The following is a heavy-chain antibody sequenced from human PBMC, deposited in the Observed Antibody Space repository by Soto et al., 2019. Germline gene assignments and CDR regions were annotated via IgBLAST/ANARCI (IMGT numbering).Heavy chain of an antibody. D-gene: IGHD6-13*01. V-gene: IGHV3-15*07. J-gene: IGHJ4*02. CDR3: QLSSNTRPFDY. CDR2: IKSKTDGGTT. CDR1: GFTFSTAW. Sequence: GGSLRLSCAASGFTFSTAWMNWVRQAPGKGLEWVGRIKSKTDGGTTDYAAPVKGRFTISRDDSKNTLYLQMNSLKTEDTAVYYCQLSSNTRPFDYWGQGTLVTVSS.